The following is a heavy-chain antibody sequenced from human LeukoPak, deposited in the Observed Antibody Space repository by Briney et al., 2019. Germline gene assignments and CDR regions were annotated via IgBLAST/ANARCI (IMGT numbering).Heavy chain of an antibody. Sequence: SGTLSLTCAVSGGSISSSNWWSWVRQPPGKGLEWIGEIYHSGSTNYNPSLKSRVTISVDKSKNQFSLKLSSVTAADTAVYYCASSYDLSSGATDYWGQGTLVTVSS. CDR2: IYHSGST. CDR3: ASSYDLSSGATDY. D-gene: IGHD3-3*01. J-gene: IGHJ4*02. CDR1: GGSISSSNW. V-gene: IGHV4-4*02.